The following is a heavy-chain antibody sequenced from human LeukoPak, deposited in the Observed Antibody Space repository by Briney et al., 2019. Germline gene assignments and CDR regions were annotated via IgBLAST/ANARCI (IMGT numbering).Heavy chain of an antibody. CDR2: INNDGSRT. D-gene: IGHD4-17*01. V-gene: IGHV3-74*01. Sequence: PGGSLRLSCAASGFTFSSYAMSWVRQAPGKGLVWVSRINNDGSRTTYADSVKGRFTISRDNAKKTLYLQMDSLRAEDTAVYFCAREDYNDSGWYFDLWGRGTLVTVSS. J-gene: IGHJ2*01. CDR3: AREDYNDSGWYFDL. CDR1: GFTFSSYA.